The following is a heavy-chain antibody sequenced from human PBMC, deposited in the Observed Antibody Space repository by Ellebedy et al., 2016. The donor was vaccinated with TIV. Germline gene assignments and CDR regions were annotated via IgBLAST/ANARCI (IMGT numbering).Heavy chain of an antibody. CDR3: ARGLWVWLFDY. CDR1: GYTFTSNY. Sequence: ASVKVSCKASGYTFTSNYIHWVRQAPGQGLEWMGMINPNGGSTTYAQKFRDRVTMTRDTSTSTVYMELSSLRSEDTAVYSCARGLWVWLFDYWGQGTLVTVSS. V-gene: IGHV1-46*01. J-gene: IGHJ4*02. CDR2: INPNGGST. D-gene: IGHD5-12*01.